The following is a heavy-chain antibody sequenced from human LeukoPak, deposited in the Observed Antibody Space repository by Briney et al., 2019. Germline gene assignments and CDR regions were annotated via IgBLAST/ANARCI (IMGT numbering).Heavy chain of an antibody. Sequence: GGSLRLSCAASGFTFSNHAMSWVRQGPGKGLEWVSVITGSDNSPYYADSVKGRFTISRDNSKNTLYLQMHSLRAEDTAVYYCAKSPLWSYFFDYWGQGTLLTVSS. CDR3: AKSPLWSYFFDY. D-gene: IGHD5-18*01. J-gene: IGHJ4*02. CDR1: GFTFSNHA. CDR2: ITGSDNSP. V-gene: IGHV3-23*01.